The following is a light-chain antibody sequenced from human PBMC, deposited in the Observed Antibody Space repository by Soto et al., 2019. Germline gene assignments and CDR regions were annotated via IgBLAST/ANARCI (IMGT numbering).Light chain of an antibody. CDR2: DAS. V-gene: IGKV3-11*01. Sequence: EVVLTQSPATLSLSPGERATLSCRASQTINTFLAWYQQIPGQAPRLLIYDASTRATGIPDRFSGSGSGADFTLTISSLEPEDFAVYYCQHRSNWPLTFGPGTKVEIK. J-gene: IGKJ3*01. CDR3: QHRSNWPLT. CDR1: QTINTF.